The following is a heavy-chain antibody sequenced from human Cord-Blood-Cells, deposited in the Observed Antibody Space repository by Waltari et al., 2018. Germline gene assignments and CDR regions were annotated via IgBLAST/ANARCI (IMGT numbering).Heavy chain of an antibody. CDR3: ARLPKLSGSYYFDY. CDR2: INHSGST. Sequence: QVQLQQWGAGLLKPSETLSLTCAVYGGSFSGYYWSWIRQPPGKGLEWIGEINHSGSTNYNPSLKSRVTISVDTSKNQFSLKLSSVTAADTAVYYCARLPKLSGSYYFDYWGQGTLVTVSS. D-gene: IGHD1-26*01. CDR1: GGSFSGYY. V-gene: IGHV4-34*01. J-gene: IGHJ4*02.